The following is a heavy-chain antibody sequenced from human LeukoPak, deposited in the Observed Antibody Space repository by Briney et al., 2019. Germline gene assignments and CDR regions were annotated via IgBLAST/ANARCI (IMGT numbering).Heavy chain of an antibody. CDR3: ARVEGRSYGGNSAWFDP. CDR2: IGSSGSTL. V-gene: IGHV3-11*04. Sequence: PGGSLRLSCAASRFTFSDYYMSWIRQAPGKGLEWVSYIGSSGSTLYYADSVKGRFTISRDNAKNSLYLQMNMLRAEDTAVYYSARVEGRSYGGNSAWFDPWGQGTLVTVSS. CDR1: RFTFSDYY. J-gene: IGHJ5*02. D-gene: IGHD4-23*01.